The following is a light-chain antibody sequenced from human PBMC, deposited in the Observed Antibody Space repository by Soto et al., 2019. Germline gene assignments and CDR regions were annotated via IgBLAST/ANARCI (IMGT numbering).Light chain of an antibody. CDR2: KAS. CDR3: PQTHSYQRK. Sequence: DIQMTQSPSNLSGSVGDRVTITCRASQTISSWLAWYQQKPGKAPKLLIYKASTLKSGVPSRFSGSGSGTEFSLTIYSLQPEDFETYYCPQTHSYQRKFGQRTKV. V-gene: IGKV1-5*03. J-gene: IGKJ1*01. CDR1: QTISSW.